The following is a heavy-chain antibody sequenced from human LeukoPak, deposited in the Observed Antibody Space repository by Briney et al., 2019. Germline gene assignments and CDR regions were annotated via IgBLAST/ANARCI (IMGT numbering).Heavy chain of an antibody. J-gene: IGHJ4*02. CDR3: AREPIRDYYDSSGYYFLFDY. CDR1: GDSVSSNSAA. Sequence: SQTLSLTCAISGDSVSSNSAAWNWIRQSPSRGLEWLVRTYYRSKWYNDYAVSVKSRITINPDTSKSQFSLQLNSVTPEDTAVYYCAREPIRDYYDSSGYYFLFDYWGQGTLVTVSS. CDR2: TYYRSKWYN. V-gene: IGHV6-1*01. D-gene: IGHD3-22*01.